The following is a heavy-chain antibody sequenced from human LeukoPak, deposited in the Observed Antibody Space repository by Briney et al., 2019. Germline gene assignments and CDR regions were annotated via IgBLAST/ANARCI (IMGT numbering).Heavy chain of an antibody. Sequence: GGSLRLSCAASGFTFSSYDMHWVRQATGKGLEWVSAIGTAGDTYYPGSVKGRFTISRENAKNSLYLQMNSLRAGDTAVYYCARAPGSGSSYYYYYGMDVWGQGTTVTVSS. D-gene: IGHD3-10*01. V-gene: IGHV3-13*01. J-gene: IGHJ6*02. CDR1: GFTFSSYD. CDR2: IGTAGDT. CDR3: ARAPGSGSSYYYYYGMDV.